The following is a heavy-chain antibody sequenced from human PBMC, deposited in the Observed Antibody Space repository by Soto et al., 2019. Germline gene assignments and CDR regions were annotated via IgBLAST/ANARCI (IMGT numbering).Heavy chain of an antibody. CDR3: ARRYSYGRGYYYYYYGMDV. CDR2: IYYSGST. Sequence: SETLSLTCTVSGGSISSSSYYWGWIRQPPGKGLEWIGSIYYSGSTYYNPSLKSRVTISVDTSKNQFSLKLSSVTAADTAVYYCARRYSYGRGYYYYYYGMDVWGQGTTVTVSS. V-gene: IGHV4-39*01. J-gene: IGHJ6*02. CDR1: GGSISSSSYY. D-gene: IGHD5-18*01.